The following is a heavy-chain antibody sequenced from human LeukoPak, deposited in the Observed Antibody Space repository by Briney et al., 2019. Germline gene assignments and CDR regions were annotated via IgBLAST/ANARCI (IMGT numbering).Heavy chain of an antibody. J-gene: IGHJ4*02. CDR2: IKQDGSKK. Sequence: GGSLRLSCVASGFPFSSYWMTWVRQAPGKGLEWVANIKQDGSKKSYVDSVKGRFTISRENAKNSLYLQMNSLRAEDTAIYYCTRVGYIDEGIDYWGQGTLVTVSS. V-gene: IGHV3-7*04. D-gene: IGHD5-24*01. CDR1: GFPFSSYW. CDR3: TRVGYIDEGIDY.